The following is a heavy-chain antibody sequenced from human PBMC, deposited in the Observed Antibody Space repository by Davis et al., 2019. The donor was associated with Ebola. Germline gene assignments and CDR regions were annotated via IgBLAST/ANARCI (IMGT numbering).Heavy chain of an antibody. CDR2: NNSDASST. CDR1: GFTFSSSW. CDR3: AKGVWYSSGWYQDPQLDY. D-gene: IGHD6-19*01. J-gene: IGHJ4*02. Sequence: GESLKISCAASGFTFSSSWMHWVRQVPGKGLVWVSRNNSDASSTNYADSVRGRFTISRDNAKNSLYLQMNSLRAEDTAVYYCAKGVWYSSGWYQDPQLDYWGQGTLVTVSS. V-gene: IGHV3-74*01.